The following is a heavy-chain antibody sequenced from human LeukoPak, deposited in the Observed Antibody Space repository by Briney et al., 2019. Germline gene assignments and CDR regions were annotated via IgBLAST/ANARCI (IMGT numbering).Heavy chain of an antibody. D-gene: IGHD4-17*01. J-gene: IGHJ4*02. V-gene: IGHV1-18*01. CDR2: ISAYNGNT. CDR3: ARDAKEGGYGDYAY. CDR1: GYTFTIYG. Sequence: ASVNVSCKSSGYTFTIYGISWVRQAPGQGLEWMGWISAYNGNTNYSQKLQGRVTMTTDTSTSTAYMELRSLRSDDTAVYYCARDAKEGGYGDYAYWGQGTLVTVSS.